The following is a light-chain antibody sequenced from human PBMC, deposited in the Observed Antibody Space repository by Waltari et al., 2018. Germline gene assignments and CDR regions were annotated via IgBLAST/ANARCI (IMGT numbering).Light chain of an antibody. CDR1: NIGSRS. V-gene: IGLV3-21*04. CDR2: YAT. CDR3: QVWDSSRAQVL. Sequence: SYVLTQPPSVSVAPGQTARITCGINNIGSRSVHRCQQRPGQAPVVVIYYATDRPSGIPERFSGSNSGDTATLTISRVEAGDEADYYCQVWDSSRAQVLFGGGTRLTVL. J-gene: IGLJ3*02.